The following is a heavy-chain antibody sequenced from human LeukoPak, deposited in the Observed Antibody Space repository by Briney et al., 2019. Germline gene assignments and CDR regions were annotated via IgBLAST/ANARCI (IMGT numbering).Heavy chain of an antibody. J-gene: IGHJ3*02. V-gene: IGHV3-21*01. CDR2: ISSSSSYI. D-gene: IGHD3-10*01. CDR1: GFTFSSYS. Sequence: GGSLRLSCAASGFTFSSYSMNWVRQAPGKGLEWVSSISSSSSYIHYADSVKGRFTISRDNAKNSLYLQMNSLRAEDTAVYYCARDVDPNYYGSGSLDAFDIWGQGTMVTVSS. CDR3: ARDVDPNYYGSGSLDAFDI.